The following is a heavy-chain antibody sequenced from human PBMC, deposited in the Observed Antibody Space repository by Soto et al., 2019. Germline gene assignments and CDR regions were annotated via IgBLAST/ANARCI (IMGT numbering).Heavy chain of an antibody. D-gene: IGHD1-1*01. CDR1: GFTFSRYA. J-gene: IGHJ4*02. CDR2: IAGNGGNI. V-gene: IGHV3-23*01. CDR3: ATQDFRGTTGTT. Sequence: GSLRLSCAASGFTFSRYAMGWVRQGPGKGLEWVSVIAGNGGNIHYADSVKGRFTISRDNSKNTLYLQMNSLRVEDTAVYNCATQDFRGTTGTTWGQGTLVTVSS.